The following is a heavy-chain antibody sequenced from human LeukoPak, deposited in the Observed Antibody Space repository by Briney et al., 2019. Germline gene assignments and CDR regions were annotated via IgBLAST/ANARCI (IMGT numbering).Heavy chain of an antibody. J-gene: IGHJ6*02. CDR3: ARGYYDSSGSSLYYYYYGMDV. CDR2: IYYSGST. CDR1: GGSVSSGSYY. Sequence: PSKTLSLTCTVSGGSVSSGSYYWSWIRQPPGKGLEWIGYIYYSGSTNYNPSLKSRVTISVDTSKNQFSLKLSSVTAADTAVYYCARGYYDSSGSSLYYYYYGMDVWGQGTTVTVSS. D-gene: IGHD3-22*01. V-gene: IGHV4-61*01.